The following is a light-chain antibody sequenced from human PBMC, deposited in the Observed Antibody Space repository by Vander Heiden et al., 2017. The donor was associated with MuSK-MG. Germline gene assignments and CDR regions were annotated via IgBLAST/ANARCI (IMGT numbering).Light chain of an antibody. V-gene: IGLV4-60*02. CDR2: LEGSGNY. CDR3: ETWDPNTQV. J-gene: IGLJ1*01. Sequence: QPVVPQSSSASASLGSSVRLTCTLDSGHSTYIIAWHQQQPGKAPRFLMRLEGSGNYIKGSGVPDRFSGSSSGADRHLSISNLQFEDEADYYCETWDPNTQVFGTGTRVTVL. CDR1: SGHSTYI.